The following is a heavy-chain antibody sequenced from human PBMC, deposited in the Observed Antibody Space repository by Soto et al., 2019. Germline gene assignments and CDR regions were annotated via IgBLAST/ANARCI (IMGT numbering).Heavy chain of an antibody. V-gene: IGHV3-23*01. Sequence: GGSLRLSCAVSEFTFSASAMTWVRQTPGKGLEWISSISASGGATYYADSVKGRLTIFRDNSKNTLFLQMNSLRAEDTAVYYCVKDHGIATAGTWTSGQGYWGQGTLVTVSS. D-gene: IGHD6-13*01. CDR1: EFTFSASA. CDR2: ISASGGAT. CDR3: VKDHGIATAGTWTSGQGY. J-gene: IGHJ4*02.